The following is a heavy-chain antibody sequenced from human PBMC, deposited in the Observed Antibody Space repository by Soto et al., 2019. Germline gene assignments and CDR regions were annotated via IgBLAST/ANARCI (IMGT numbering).Heavy chain of an antibody. V-gene: IGHV3-23*01. J-gene: IGHJ4*02. CDR1: GFTFTTYA. CDR2: ISGSGGST. D-gene: IGHD2-2*01. Sequence: EVQVLESGGGLVQPGGSLRLSCVASGFTFTTYAMTWVRQAPGKGLEWVSVISGSGGSTHYADSVKGRFIISRDNSKNTLYLKMNGLRAEDTAVYYGAKSGFGRYGRSNSCVHFDYWGQGTLVTVSS. CDR3: AKSGFGRYGRSNSCVHFDY.